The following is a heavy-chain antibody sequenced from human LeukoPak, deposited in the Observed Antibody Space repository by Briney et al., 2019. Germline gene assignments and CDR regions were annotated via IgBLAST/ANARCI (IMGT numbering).Heavy chain of an antibody. Sequence: PGGSLRLSCAASGFTFSNAWMSWVRQAPGKGLEWVGRIKSKTDGGTTDYAAPVKGRFTISRDDSKNTLYLQMNSLKTEDTAVYYCTTDPSSIAARPVDYWGQGTQVTVSS. V-gene: IGHV3-15*01. J-gene: IGHJ4*02. CDR1: GFTFSNAW. CDR2: IKSKTDGGTT. CDR3: TTDPSSIAARPVDY. D-gene: IGHD6-6*01.